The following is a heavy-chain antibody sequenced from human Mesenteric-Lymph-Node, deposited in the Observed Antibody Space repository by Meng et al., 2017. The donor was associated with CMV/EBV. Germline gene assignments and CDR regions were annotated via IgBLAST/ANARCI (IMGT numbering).Heavy chain of an antibody. CDR1: GGSVSSGSSY. CDR2: IYHSGST. J-gene: IGHJ6*02. V-gene: IGHV4-61*01. Sequence: SETLSLTCTVSGGSVSSGSSYWSWIRQPPGKGLEWIGYIYHSGSTTYNPSLKSRVTMSVDTSKNQFSLRLSSVTAADTAVYYCARGPLINRKGYYGMDVWGQGTTVTVSS. CDR3: ARGPLINRKGYYGMDV. D-gene: IGHD3-10*01.